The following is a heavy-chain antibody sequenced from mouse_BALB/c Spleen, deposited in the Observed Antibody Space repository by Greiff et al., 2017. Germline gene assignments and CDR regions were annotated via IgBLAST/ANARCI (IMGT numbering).Heavy chain of an antibody. Sequence: VQLQQSGAELVRPGVSVKISCKGSGYTFTDYAMHWVKQSHAKSLEWIGVISTYYGDASYNQKFKGKATMTVDKSSSTAYMELARLTSEDSAIYYCAREDDYAFAYWGQGTLVTVAA. CDR3: AREDDYAFAY. V-gene: IGHV1S137*01. D-gene: IGHD2-4*01. CDR1: GYTFTDYA. J-gene: IGHJ3*01. CDR2: ISTYYGDA.